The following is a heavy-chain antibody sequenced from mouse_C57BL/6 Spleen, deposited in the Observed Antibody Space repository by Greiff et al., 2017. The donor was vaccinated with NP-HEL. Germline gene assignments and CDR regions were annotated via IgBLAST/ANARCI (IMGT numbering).Heavy chain of an antibody. CDR1: GYTFTDYY. Sequence: QVQLKQSGAELVRPGASVKLSCKASGYTFTDYYINWVKQRPGQGLEWIARIYPVSGNTYYNEKFKGKATLTADKSSSTAYMQLSSLTSEDSAVYYCAREKYSTTIVANFDYWGQGTTLTGSS. CDR3: AREKYSTTIVANFDY. V-gene: IGHV1-76*01. D-gene: IGHD1-1*01. J-gene: IGHJ2*01. CDR2: IYPVSGNT.